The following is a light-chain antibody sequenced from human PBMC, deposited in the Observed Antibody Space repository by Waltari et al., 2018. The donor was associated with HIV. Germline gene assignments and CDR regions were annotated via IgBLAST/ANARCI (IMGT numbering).Light chain of an antibody. V-gene: IGLV2-14*03. CDR3: ESYTSTSVWV. CDR2: DVT. CDR1: SSDVGGYNF. Sequence: QSALTQPASVSGSPGQSITISCTGSSSDVGGYNFVSWYQQHPGKAPRVLIYDVTTRPSGVSDRFSGSRSGDTAPLTISGLQPEDEADYYCESYTSTSVWVFGGGTRLTVL. J-gene: IGLJ3*02.